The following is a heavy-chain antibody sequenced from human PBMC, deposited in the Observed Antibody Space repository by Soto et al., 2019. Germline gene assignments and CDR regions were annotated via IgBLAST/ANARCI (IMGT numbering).Heavy chain of an antibody. V-gene: IGHV1-18*04. CDR2: ISTHSGNT. CDR3: ARGDAATYMRLPFDY. D-gene: IGHD6-25*01. CDR1: GYTFSTYG. Sequence: QIQLVQSGAEVKKPGASVTVSCKASGYTFSTYGISWVRQAPGQGLEWMGWISTHSGNTGYTQKFQGSVSMTRDTPTDIAYRELRSLTADDTAVYYCARGDAATYMRLPFDYWGKGTLVSVSS. J-gene: IGHJ4*02.